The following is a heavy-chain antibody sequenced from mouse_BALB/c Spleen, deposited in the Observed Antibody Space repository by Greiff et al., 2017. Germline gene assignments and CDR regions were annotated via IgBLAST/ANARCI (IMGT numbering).Heavy chain of an antibody. D-gene: IGHD1-1*01. Sequence: EVQLQQSGAELVKPGASVKLSCTASGFNIKDTYMHWVKQRPEQGLEWIGRIDPANGNTKYDPKFQGKATITADTSSNTAYLQLSSLTSEDTAVYYCASGTVEDYWGQGTTLTVSS. CDR3: ASGTVEDY. CDR2: IDPANGNT. V-gene: IGHV14-3*02. J-gene: IGHJ2*01. CDR1: GFNIKDTY.